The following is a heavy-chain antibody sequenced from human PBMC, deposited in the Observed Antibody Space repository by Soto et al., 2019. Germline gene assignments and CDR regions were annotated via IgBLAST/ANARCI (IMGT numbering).Heavy chain of an antibody. Sequence: QITLKESGPTLVKSTQNLTLTCTFSGFSLTTGGVGVAWIRQPPRKALEWLAVIYWDDDKRYSPSLKSRLTITKDTSKNQVVLTMNNMDPLDTATYCCAHRLGIRYDYWGQGALVIVSS. CDR1: GFSLTTGGVG. J-gene: IGHJ4*02. CDR2: IYWDDDK. CDR3: AHRLGIRYDY. V-gene: IGHV2-5*02. D-gene: IGHD1-26*01.